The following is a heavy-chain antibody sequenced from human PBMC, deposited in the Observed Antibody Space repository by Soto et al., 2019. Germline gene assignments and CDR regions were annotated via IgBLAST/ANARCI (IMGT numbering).Heavy chain of an antibody. D-gene: IGHD6-19*01. V-gene: IGHV3-21*01. CDR2: ISSSSSYI. CDR3: ARDVAVAGTDFDY. Sequence: GGSLRLSCAASGFTFSSYSMTWVRQAPGKGLEWVSSISSSSSYIYYADSVKGRFTISRDNAKNSLYLQMNSLRAADTAVYYCARDVAVAGTDFDYWGQGXLVTVSS. J-gene: IGHJ4*02. CDR1: GFTFSSYS.